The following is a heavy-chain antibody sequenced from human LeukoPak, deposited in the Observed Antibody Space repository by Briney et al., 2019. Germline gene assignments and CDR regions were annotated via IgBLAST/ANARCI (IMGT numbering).Heavy chain of an antibody. CDR2: IIPILGIA. Sequence: SVKVSCKASGGTFSSYAISWVRQAPGQGLEWMGRIIPILGIANYAQKFQGRVTITADKSTSTAYMELSSLRSEDTAVYYCARDRRYYGSGSYYPFDYWGQGTLVTVSS. CDR3: ARDRRYYGSGSYYPFDY. D-gene: IGHD3-10*01. J-gene: IGHJ4*02. V-gene: IGHV1-69*04. CDR1: GGTFSSYA.